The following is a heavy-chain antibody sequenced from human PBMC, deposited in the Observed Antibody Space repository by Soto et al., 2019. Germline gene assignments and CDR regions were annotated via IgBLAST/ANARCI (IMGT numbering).Heavy chain of an antibody. D-gene: IGHD3-10*01. CDR3: ATRPPGRPYRGVIHY. CDR2: VYHSGTT. V-gene: IGHV4-59*01. J-gene: IGHJ4*02. Sequence: PSETLSLTCTVSGGSISTYYWTWIRQSPGKGPEWIGYVYHSGTTNYNPSLESRVTMSLDTSKNQFSLKLSAVTTADTAVYYCATRPPGRPYRGVIHYSSQATLVTVSS. CDR1: GGSISTYY.